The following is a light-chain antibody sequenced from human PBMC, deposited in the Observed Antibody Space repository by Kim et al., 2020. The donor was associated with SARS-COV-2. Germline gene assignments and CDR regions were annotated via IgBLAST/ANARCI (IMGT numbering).Light chain of an antibody. Sequence: DIQMTQSPSTLSASVGDRVTITCRASQSISGWLVWYQQKPGIAPKLLIYTASTLESGVPSRFSGSGSGTEFTLTISSMQPDDFATYYCQQYHSYPYTFGQGTKLEI. CDR1: QSISGW. V-gene: IGKV1-5*03. J-gene: IGKJ2*01. CDR2: TAS. CDR3: QQYHSYPYT.